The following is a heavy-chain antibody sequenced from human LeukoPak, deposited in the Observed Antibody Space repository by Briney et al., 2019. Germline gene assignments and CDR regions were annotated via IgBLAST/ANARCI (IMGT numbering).Heavy chain of an antibody. CDR2: IYYSGST. D-gene: IGHD4-17*01. CDR1: GGSISSGGYY. CDR3: ARGTTVTTFDY. J-gene: IGHJ4*02. Sequence: PSQTLSLTCTVSGGSISSGGYYWSWIRQHPGKGLEWIGYIYYSGSTYCNPSLKSRVTISVDTSKNQFSLKLSSVTAADTAVYYCARGTTVTTFDYWGQGTPVTVSS. V-gene: IGHV4-31*03.